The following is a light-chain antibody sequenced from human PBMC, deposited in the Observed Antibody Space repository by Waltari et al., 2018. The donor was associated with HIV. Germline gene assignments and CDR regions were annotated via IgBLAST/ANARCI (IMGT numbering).Light chain of an antibody. J-gene: IGLJ1*01. CDR2: EVT. Sequence: QSALTQPASLSGSPGQSITISCTGTSSNVGSDDLVSWYQKPPGEAPKLIIYEVTKRPSGVSNRFSGSKSGNTAARTISGLQAEDEADYYCCSCPRSGIRYVFGTGTKVTVL. CDR3: CSCPRSGIRYV. V-gene: IGLV2-23*02. CDR1: SSNVGSDDL.